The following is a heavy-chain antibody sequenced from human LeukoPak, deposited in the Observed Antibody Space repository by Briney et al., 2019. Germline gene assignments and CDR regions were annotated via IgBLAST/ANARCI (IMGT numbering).Heavy chain of an antibody. J-gene: IGHJ4*02. V-gene: IGHV1-18*01. CDR3: ARDGGYIYGDY. CDR2: ISAYNGNT. CDR1: GYTFTSYA. Sequence: ASLKVSCKASGYTFTSYAISWVRQAPGQGLEWMSWISAYNGNTNYAQTLQGRVTMTTDTSTSTAYMELRRLRSDDTAMYYCARDGGYIYGDYWGQGTLVTVSS. D-gene: IGHD5-18*01.